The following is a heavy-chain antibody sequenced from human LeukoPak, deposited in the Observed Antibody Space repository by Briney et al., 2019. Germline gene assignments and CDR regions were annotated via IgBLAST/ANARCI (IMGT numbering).Heavy chain of an antibody. Sequence: GGSLRLSCAASGFTFSSYAMHWVRQAPGKGLEWVAVISYDGSNKYYADSVKGRFTISRDNSKNTLYLQMNSLRAEDTAVYYCARARQPRAPYCSSTSCYDRTYYYYYMDVWGKGTTVTVSS. CDR3: ARARQPRAPYCSSTSCYDRTYYYYYMDV. J-gene: IGHJ6*03. CDR2: ISYDGSNK. D-gene: IGHD2-2*01. CDR1: GFTFSSYA. V-gene: IGHV3-30-3*01.